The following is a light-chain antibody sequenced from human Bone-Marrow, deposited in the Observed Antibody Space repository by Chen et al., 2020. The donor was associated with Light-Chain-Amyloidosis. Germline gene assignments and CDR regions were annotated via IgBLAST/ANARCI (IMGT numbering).Light chain of an antibody. CDR1: QTISCNY. CDR2: GSS. J-gene: IGKJ4*01. Sequence: EIVLTQSPGTLSLSPGEGANLTCRASQTISCNYLTWYQQKFGQAPRLLIYGSSSRATGIPDRFTGSGSGTDFTLTINSLEPEDFAMYYCQQYGTSPLTFVGGTKVEIK. CDR3: QQYGTSPLT. V-gene: IGKV3-20*01.